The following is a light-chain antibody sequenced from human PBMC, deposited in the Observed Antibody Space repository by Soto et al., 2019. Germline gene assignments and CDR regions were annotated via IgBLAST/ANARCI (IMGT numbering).Light chain of an antibody. V-gene: IGLV2-11*01. CDR2: DVS. CDR1: SSDVGGYNY. CDR3: WSSAGSYTNYV. Sequence: QSALTQPRSVSGSPGQSVTISCTGTSSDVGGYNYVSWYQQHPGKAPKLMIYDVSKRPSGVPDRFSGSKSGNTASLTISGLQDEDEADYFCWSSAGSYTNYVFGTGTKLTAL. J-gene: IGLJ1*01.